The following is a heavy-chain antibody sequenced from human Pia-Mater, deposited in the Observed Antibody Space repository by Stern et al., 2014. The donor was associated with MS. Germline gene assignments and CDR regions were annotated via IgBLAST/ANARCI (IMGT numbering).Heavy chain of an antibody. CDR3: ARDGDFGSNYGMDV. Sequence: VHLVESGAELKKPGSSVKVSCKASGGTFSSYGISWVRQAPGQGLEWMGGIIPLFGTANYARRFQGRVTMTADISTSTAYMELSSLRSEDTAVYYCARDGDFGSNYGMDVWGQGTTVTVAS. CDR2: IIPLFGTA. D-gene: IGHD2-21*02. J-gene: IGHJ6*02. CDR1: GGTFSSYG. V-gene: IGHV1-69*06.